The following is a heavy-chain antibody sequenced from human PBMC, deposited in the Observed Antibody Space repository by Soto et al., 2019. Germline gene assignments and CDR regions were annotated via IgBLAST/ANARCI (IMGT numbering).Heavy chain of an antibody. CDR3: TRDGGDIVVVVAATIEPHFDY. V-gene: IGHV3-49*03. J-gene: IGHJ4*02. CDR2: IRSKAYGGTT. D-gene: IGHD2-15*01. CDR1: GFSFGDYA. Sequence: PGGSLRLSCTASGFSFGDYAMSWFRQAPGKGLEWVGFIRSKAYGGTTEYAASVKGRFTISRDDSKSIAYLQMNSLKTEDTAVYYCTRDGGDIVVVVAATIEPHFDYWGQGTLVTVSS.